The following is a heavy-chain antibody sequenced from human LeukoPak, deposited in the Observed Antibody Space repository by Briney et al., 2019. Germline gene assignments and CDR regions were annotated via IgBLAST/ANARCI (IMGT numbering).Heavy chain of an antibody. J-gene: IGHJ3*02. CDR1: GFTFRNYW. Sequence: GGSLRLSCAASGFTFRNYWMHWVRQAPGKGLVWVSRINSDGSSTSYADSVKGRFTISRDKAKNTLYLQMNSLRAEDTAMYYCTRGDYGAYGYDAFDIWGQGTMVTVSS. CDR3: TRGDYGAYGYDAFDI. CDR2: INSDGSST. D-gene: IGHD4-17*01. V-gene: IGHV3-74*01.